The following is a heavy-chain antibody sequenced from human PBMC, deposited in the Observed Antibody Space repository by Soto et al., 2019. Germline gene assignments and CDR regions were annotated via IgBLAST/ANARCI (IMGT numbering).Heavy chain of an antibody. CDR2: IIPIFGTA. CDR3: ATVSLGDTDMGKGGACDI. J-gene: IGHJ3*02. Sequence: QVQLVQSGAEVKKPGSSVKVSCKASGGTFSSYAISWVRQAPGQGLEWMGGIIPIFGTANYAQKFQGRVTITADESTSTAYMERRSLRSEDTAVYYCATVSLGDTDMGKGGACDIWGQGTMVTVSS. D-gene: IGHD5-18*01. V-gene: IGHV1-69*01. CDR1: GGTFSSYA.